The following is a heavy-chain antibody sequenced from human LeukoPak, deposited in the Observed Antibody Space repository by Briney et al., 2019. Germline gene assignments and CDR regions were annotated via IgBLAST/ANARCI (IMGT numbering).Heavy chain of an antibody. D-gene: IGHD1-1*01. CDR2: ISWNSGSI. Sequence: GGSLRLSCAASGFTFDDYAMHWVRQAPGKGLEWVSGISWNSGSIGYADSVKGRFTISRDNAKNSLYLQMNSLRAEDTALYYCAKDQTMEPGAFDIWGQGTMVTASS. CDR1: GFTFDDYA. J-gene: IGHJ3*02. V-gene: IGHV3-9*01. CDR3: AKDQTMEPGAFDI.